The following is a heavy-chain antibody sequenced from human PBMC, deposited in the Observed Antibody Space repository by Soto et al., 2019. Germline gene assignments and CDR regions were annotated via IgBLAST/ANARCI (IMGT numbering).Heavy chain of an antibody. J-gene: IGHJ6*04. Sequence: PGGSLRLSCAASGFTFDDYAMHWVRQAPGKGLEWVSGISWNSGSIGYADSVKGRFTISRDNAKNSLYLQMNSLRAEDTALYYCAKDMGVVLMDVWGKGITVTVSS. V-gene: IGHV3-9*01. CDR2: ISWNSGSI. D-gene: IGHD2-8*01. CDR1: GFTFDDYA. CDR3: AKDMGVVLMDV.